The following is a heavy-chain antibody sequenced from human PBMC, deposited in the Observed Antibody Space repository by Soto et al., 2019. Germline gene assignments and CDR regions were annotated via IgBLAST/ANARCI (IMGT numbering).Heavy chain of an antibody. J-gene: IGHJ4*02. V-gene: IGHV3-7*01. CDR3: ARDGYMYYDILTGYFGY. Sequence: EVQLVESGGGLVQPGGSLRLSCAASGFTFSSYWMSWVRQAPGKGLEWVANIKQDGSEKYYVDSVKGRFTISRDNAKNSLYLQMNSLRAEDTAVYYCARDGYMYYDILTGYFGYWGQGTLVTVSS. D-gene: IGHD3-9*01. CDR1: GFTFSSYW. CDR2: IKQDGSEK.